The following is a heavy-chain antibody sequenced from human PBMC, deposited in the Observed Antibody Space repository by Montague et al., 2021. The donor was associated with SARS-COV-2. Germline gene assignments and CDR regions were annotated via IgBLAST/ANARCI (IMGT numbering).Heavy chain of an antibody. Sequence: SETLSLTCSVSGVSISSGSYYWSCVRQPPGKGLEWVGYVYHNGRTNYTPSLKSRVTLSIDTSKNQFSLNLTSVTAADTAVYYCVREKYYFDDSGSKWGQATLVTV. J-gene: IGHJ4*02. D-gene: IGHD3-22*01. V-gene: IGHV4-61*01. CDR1: GVSISSGSYY. CDR2: VYHNGRT. CDR3: VREKYYFDDSGSK.